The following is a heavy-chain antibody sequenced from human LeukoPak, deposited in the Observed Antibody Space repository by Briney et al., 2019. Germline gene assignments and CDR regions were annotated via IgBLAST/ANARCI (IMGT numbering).Heavy chain of an antibody. CDR3: ARDRGIAAAGSTPYFDY. CDR2: ISYDGSNK. J-gene: IGHJ4*02. Sequence: QPGGSLRLSCAASGFTFSSYAMHWVRQAPGKGLEWVAVISYDGSNKYYADSVKGRFTISRDNSKNTLYLQMNSLRAEDTAVYYCARDRGIAAAGSTPYFDYWGQGTLVTVSS. D-gene: IGHD6-13*01. CDR1: GFTFSSYA. V-gene: IGHV3-30-3*01.